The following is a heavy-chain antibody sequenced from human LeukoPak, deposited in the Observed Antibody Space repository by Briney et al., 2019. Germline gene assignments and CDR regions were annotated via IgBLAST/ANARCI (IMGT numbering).Heavy chain of an antibody. CDR2: ISGSGGST. Sequence: PGGSLRLSCAASGFTFSSYAMNWVRQAPGKGLEWVSVISGSGGSTYYADSVKGRFTISRDNSKNTLYLQMNSLRAEDTAVYYCAKRAVVIPTAILSSGFDYWGQGTQVTVSS. CDR3: AKRAVVIPTAILSSGFDY. CDR1: GFTFSSYA. J-gene: IGHJ4*02. D-gene: IGHD2-2*02. V-gene: IGHV3-23*01.